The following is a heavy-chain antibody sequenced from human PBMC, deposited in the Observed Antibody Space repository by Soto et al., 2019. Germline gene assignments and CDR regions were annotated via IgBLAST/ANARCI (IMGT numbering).Heavy chain of an antibody. D-gene: IGHD2-8*01. J-gene: IGHJ6*02. CDR1: GYSFTDYH. CDR2: INRKSGGT. Sequence: ASLKVSCKASGYSFTDYHIHWVRQAPGQGLEWLGRINRKSGGTSTAQKFQGWVTMTTDTSISTASMELTRLTSDDTAIYYCARGDSTDCSNGVCSFFYNHDMDVWGQGTTVTVS. V-gene: IGHV1-2*04. CDR3: ARGDSTDCSNGVCSFFYNHDMDV.